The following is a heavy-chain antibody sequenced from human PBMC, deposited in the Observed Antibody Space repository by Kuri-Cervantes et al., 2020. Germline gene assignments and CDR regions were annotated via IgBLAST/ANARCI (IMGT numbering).Heavy chain of an antibody. CDR1: GFTFSSYA. Sequence: GESLKISCAASGFTFSSYAMSWVRQAPGKGLEWVSYISGSRGSIYYADSVKGRFTISRDNSKNTLYLQMNSLRAEDKAVYYCSKDAGCYWGARPPVTVSS. CDR3: SKDAGCY. J-gene: IGHJ4*02. V-gene: IGHV3-23*01. CDR2: ISGSRGSI.